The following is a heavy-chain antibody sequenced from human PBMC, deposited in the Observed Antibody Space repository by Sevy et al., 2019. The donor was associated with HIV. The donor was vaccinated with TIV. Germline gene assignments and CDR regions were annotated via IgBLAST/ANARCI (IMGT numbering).Heavy chain of an antibody. CDR3: ATLRGGLYGSGYFQN. J-gene: IGHJ1*01. D-gene: IGHD3-10*01. CDR2: ISSSGGST. CDR1: GFTFSAYA. Sequence: GGSLRLSCAASGFTFSAYAMSWVRQAPGKGLEWVSCISSSGGSTYYAASVKGRFSISRDTSKNTLYLQMNSLRAEDTAVYYCATLRGGLYGSGYFQNWGQGTQVTVSS. V-gene: IGHV3-23*01.